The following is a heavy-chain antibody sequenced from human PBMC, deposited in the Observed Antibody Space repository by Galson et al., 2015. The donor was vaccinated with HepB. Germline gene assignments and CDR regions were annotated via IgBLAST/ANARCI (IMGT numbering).Heavy chain of an antibody. J-gene: IGHJ4*02. CDR2: IKSKTDGGTT. CDR1: GFTFSNAW. Sequence: SLRLSCAASGFTFSNAWMSWVRQAPGKGLEWVGRIKSKTDGGTTDYAAPVKGRFTISRDDSKNTLYLQMNSLKTEDTAVYYCTTTKPIYCSSTSCYALPDDYWGQGTLVTVSS. CDR3: TTTKPIYCSSTSCYALPDDY. D-gene: IGHD2-2*01. V-gene: IGHV3-15*01.